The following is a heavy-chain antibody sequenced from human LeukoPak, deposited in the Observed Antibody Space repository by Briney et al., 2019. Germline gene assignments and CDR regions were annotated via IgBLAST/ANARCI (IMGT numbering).Heavy chain of an antibody. CDR2: IKQDGSEE. D-gene: IGHD3-3*02. J-gene: IGHJ5*02. V-gene: IGHV3-7*01. CDR3: AREAGLVLAYLGT. CDR1: GFTLSSYW. Sequence: PGGSLRLSCAASGFTLSSYWMSWVRQAPGKGLEWVANIKQDGSEENYVDSVKGRFTISRDNAKNSLSLQMNSLRAEDTAVYYCAREAGLVLAYLGTWGQGTLVIVSS.